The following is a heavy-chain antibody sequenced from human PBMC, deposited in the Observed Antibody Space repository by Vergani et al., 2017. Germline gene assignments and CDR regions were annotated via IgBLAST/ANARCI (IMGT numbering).Heavy chain of an antibody. J-gene: IGHJ6*03. CDR3: ARAADSSSWYNYYYYYYMDV. CDR2: IYYSGST. V-gene: IGHV4-59*01. D-gene: IGHD6-13*01. CDR1: GGSISSYY. Sequence: QVQLQESGPGLVKPSETLSLTCTVSGGSISSYYWSWIRQPPGQGLEWIGYIYYSGSTNYNPSLKSRVTISVDTSKNQFSLKLSSVTAADTAVYYCARAADSSSWYNYYYYYYMDVWGKGTTVTVSS.